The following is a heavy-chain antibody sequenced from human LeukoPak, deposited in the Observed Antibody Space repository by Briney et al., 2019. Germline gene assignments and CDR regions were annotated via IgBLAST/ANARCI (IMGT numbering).Heavy chain of an antibody. CDR3: ARVRGTAMVTVDY. J-gene: IGHJ4*02. D-gene: IGHD5-18*01. CDR2: IKQDGSEK. CDR1: GFTFSSYA. V-gene: IGHV3-7*01. Sequence: GGSLRLSCAASGFTFSSYAMSWVRQAPGKGLEWVANIKQDGSEKYYVDSVKGRFTISRDNAKNSLYLQMNSLRAEDTAVYYCARVRGTAMVTVDYWGQGTLVTVSS.